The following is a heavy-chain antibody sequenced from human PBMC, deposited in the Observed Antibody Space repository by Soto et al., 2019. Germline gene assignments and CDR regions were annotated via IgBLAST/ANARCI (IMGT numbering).Heavy chain of an antibody. CDR2: ISYDGSNK. CDR3: AKDLDSYGYYYYYGMDV. CDR1: GFTFSSYG. Sequence: ESGGGVVQPGRSLRLSCAASGFTFSSYGMHWVRQAPGKGLEWVAVISYDGSNKYYADSVKGRFTISRDNSKNTLYLQMNSLRAEDTAVYYCAKDLDSYGYYYYYGMDVWGQGTTVTVSS. D-gene: IGHD5-18*01. J-gene: IGHJ6*02. V-gene: IGHV3-30*18.